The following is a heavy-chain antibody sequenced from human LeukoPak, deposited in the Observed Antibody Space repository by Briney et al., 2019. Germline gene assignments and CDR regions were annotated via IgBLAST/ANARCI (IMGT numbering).Heavy chain of an antibody. D-gene: IGHD3-22*01. Sequence: PSETLSLTCTVSGGSISSYYWSWIRQPAGKGLEWIGRIYTSGSTNYNPSLKSRVTMSVDTSKNQFSLKLSSVTAADTAVYYCASQNYYDSSGYYSYYYYMDVWGKGTTVTVSS. CDR1: GGSISSYY. CDR2: IYTSGST. CDR3: ASQNYYDSSGYYSYYYYMDV. J-gene: IGHJ6*03. V-gene: IGHV4-4*07.